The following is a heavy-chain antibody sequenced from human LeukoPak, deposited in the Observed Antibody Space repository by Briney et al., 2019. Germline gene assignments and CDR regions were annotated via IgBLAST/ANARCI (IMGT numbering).Heavy chain of an antibody. CDR3: TTGGYCSGGSCRYYFDY. J-gene: IGHJ4*02. Sequence: GGSLRLSCAASGFTFSNAWMSWVRQAPGKGLERVGRIKSKTDGGTTNYAAPVKGRFTISRDDSKNTLYLQMNSLKTEDTAVYYCTTGGYCSGGSCRYYFDYWGQGTLVTVSS. D-gene: IGHD2-15*01. CDR1: GFTFSNAW. V-gene: IGHV3-15*01. CDR2: IKSKTDGGTT.